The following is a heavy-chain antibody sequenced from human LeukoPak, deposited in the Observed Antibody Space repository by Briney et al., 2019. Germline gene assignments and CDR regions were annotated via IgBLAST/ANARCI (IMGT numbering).Heavy chain of an antibody. J-gene: IGHJ3*01. Sequence: SETLSLTCAVYGGSFSSNYWSWIRQPPGKGLEWIGYISYGGSTNYNPSLKSRVTISIDTSNNQFSLKLSSVTAADTAVYYCTRGEVWAFDLWGQGTMVTVSS. CDR2: ISYGGST. CDR3: TRGEVWAFDL. V-gene: IGHV4-59*01. D-gene: IGHD2-21*01. CDR1: GGSFSSNY.